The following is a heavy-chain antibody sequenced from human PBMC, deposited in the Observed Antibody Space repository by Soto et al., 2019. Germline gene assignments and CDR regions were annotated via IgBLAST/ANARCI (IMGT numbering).Heavy chain of an antibody. D-gene: IGHD6-19*01. Sequence: QVQLEQSGGEVKKPGSSVKVSCKASGVTFSKFIMTWVRQAPGLGLEWVGGIIPIFGTANYAQKFQGRVTITADESTSTSYLEVSNLRSEDTAVYYCAKVRYSSPMGYYYGTDVWGQGTAVTVSS. CDR1: GVTFSKFI. CDR3: AKVRYSSPMGYYYGTDV. J-gene: IGHJ6*02. V-gene: IGHV1-69*01. CDR2: IIPIFGTA.